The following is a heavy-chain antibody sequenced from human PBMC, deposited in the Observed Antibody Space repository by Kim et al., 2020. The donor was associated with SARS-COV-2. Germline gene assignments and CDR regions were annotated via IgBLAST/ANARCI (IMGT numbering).Heavy chain of an antibody. CDR2: IYYSGST. J-gene: IGHJ4*02. CDR1: GGSISSSSYY. D-gene: IGHD3-9*01. V-gene: IGHV4-39*01. CDR3: ETTYDILTGHWAPIMD. Sequence: SETLSLTCTVSGGSISSSSYYWGWIRQPPGKGLEWIGSIYYSGSTYYNPSLKSRVTISVDTSKNQFSLKLSSVTAADTAVYYCETTYDILTGHWAPIMDWGQGTLVTVSS.